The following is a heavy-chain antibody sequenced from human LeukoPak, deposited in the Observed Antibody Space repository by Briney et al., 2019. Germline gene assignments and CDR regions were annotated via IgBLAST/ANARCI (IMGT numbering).Heavy chain of an antibody. CDR1: GGSTSSSNW. V-gene: IGHV4-4*02. J-gene: IGHJ3*02. Sequence: SETLSLTCAVSGGSTSSSNWWSWVRPPPGKGLEWIGEIYHSGSTNYNPSLKSRVTISVDKSKNQFSLKLSSVTAADTAVYYCARADSRFAFDIWGQGTMVTVSS. CDR2: IYHSGST. CDR3: ARADSRFAFDI.